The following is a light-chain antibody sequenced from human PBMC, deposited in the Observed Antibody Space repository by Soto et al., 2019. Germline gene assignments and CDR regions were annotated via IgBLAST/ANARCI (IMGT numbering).Light chain of an antibody. CDR3: SSYEGRDNGDV. V-gene: IGLV2-8*01. Sequence: QSALTQPPSASGSPGQSVTISCTGTSSDVGGYDYVSWYQQHPGRAPKLMIYEVSKLPSGVPDRFSVSKSGNTASLTVSGLQDEDDADYDCSSYEGRDNGDVFGAGTKLTVL. CDR1: SSDVGGYDY. CDR2: EVS. J-gene: IGLJ1*01.